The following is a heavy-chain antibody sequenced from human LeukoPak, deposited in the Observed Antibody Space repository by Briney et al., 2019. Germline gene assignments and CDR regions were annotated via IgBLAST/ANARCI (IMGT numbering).Heavy chain of an antibody. CDR1: GFTFSSYG. Sequence: GGSLRLSCAASGFTFSSYGMHWVRQAPGKGLEWVAVISYDGSNKYYADSVKGRFTISRDNSKNSLYLQMNSLRAEDTAVYYCATPHGSWGQGTLVTVSS. V-gene: IGHV3-30*03. CDR2: ISYDGSNK. CDR3: ATPHGS. J-gene: IGHJ4*02.